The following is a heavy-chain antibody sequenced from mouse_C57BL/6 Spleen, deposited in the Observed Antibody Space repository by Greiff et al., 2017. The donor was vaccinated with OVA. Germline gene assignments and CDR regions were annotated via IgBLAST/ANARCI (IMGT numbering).Heavy chain of an antibody. V-gene: IGHV1-76*01. J-gene: IGHJ1*03. CDR1: GYTFTDYY. D-gene: IGHD2-4*01. Sequence: VQVVESGAELVRPGASVKLSCKASGYTFTDYYINWVKQRPGQGLEWIARIYPGSGNTYYNEKFKGKATLTAEKSSSTAYMQLSSLTSEDSAVYFCARHYDYDDWHFDVWGTGTTVTVSS. CDR3: ARHYDYDDWHFDV. CDR2: IYPGSGNT.